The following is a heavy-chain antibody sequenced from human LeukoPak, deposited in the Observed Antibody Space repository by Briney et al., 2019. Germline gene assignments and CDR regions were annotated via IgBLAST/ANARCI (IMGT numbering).Heavy chain of an antibody. J-gene: IGHJ3*02. Sequence: PGGSLRLSCEASGFRFGGFWMNWVRQAPGKGPERVANINQDGSEKLCVDSVKGRFTISRDNAKNSLYLQMNSLRVEDTAVYYCTRDVREAYDIWGHGTMVTVSS. CDR2: INQDGSEK. CDR1: GFRFGGFW. D-gene: IGHD3-16*01. V-gene: IGHV3-7*01. CDR3: TRDVREAYDI.